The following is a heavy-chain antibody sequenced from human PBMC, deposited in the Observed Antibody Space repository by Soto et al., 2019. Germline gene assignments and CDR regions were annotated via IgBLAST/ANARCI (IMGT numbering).Heavy chain of an antibody. CDR2: ISGSGGST. D-gene: IGHD3-22*01. CDR3: AKVDYYDSSGTTDY. J-gene: IGHJ4*02. V-gene: IGHV3-23*01. CDR1: GFTFSSYA. Sequence: GSLRLSCAASGFTFSSYAMSWVRQAPGKGLEWVSAISGSGGSTYYADSVKGRFTISRDNSKNTLYLQMNSLRAEDTAVYYCAKVDYYDSSGTTDYWGQRTLDTVSS.